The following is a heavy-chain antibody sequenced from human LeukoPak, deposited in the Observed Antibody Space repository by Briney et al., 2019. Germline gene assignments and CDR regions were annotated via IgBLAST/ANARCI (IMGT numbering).Heavy chain of an antibody. J-gene: IGHJ4*02. CDR3: ARGSGSYSYLFDY. CDR1: GGSISSYY. D-gene: IGHD1-26*01. Sequence: PSETLSLTCTVSGGSISSYYWSWIRQPPGKGLEWIGYIYYGGSTNYNPSLKSRVTISVDTSKNQFSLKLSSVTAADTAVYYCARGSGSYSYLFDYWGQGTLVTVSS. V-gene: IGHV4-59*08. CDR2: IYYGGST.